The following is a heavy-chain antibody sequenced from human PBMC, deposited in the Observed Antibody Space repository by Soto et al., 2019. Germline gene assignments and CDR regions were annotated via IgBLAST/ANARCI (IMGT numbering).Heavy chain of an antibody. CDR1: GYTFTGYY. CDR2: INPNSGGT. CDR3: ARLDYYGSGSYVP. J-gene: IGHJ5*02. Sequence: ALVKVSCKASGYTFTGYYMHWVRQAPGQGLEWMGWINPNSGGTNYAQKFQGWVTMTRDTSISTAYMELSRLRSNDTAVYYCARLDYYGSGSYVPWGQGTLVTVSS. V-gene: IGHV1-2*04. D-gene: IGHD3-10*01.